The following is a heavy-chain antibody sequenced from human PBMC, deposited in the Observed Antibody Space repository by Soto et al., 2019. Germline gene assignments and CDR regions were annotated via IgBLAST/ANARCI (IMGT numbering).Heavy chain of an antibody. CDR2: IYYSGST. CDR3: ARDLISYSYGHYYYFGMDV. Sequence: SETLSLTCTVSDGSISSYYWSWIRQPPGKGLEWIGYIYYSGSTNYNPSLKSRVTISVDTSKNQFSLKLSSVTAADTAVYYCARDLISYSYGHYYYFGMDVWDQGTTVTVSS. J-gene: IGHJ6*02. CDR1: DGSISSYY. D-gene: IGHD5-18*01. V-gene: IGHV4-59*01.